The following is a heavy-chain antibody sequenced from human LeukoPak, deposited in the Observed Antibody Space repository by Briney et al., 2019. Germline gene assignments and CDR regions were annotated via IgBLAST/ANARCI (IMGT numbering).Heavy chain of an antibody. V-gene: IGHV4-59*08. CDR2: IYYSGST. J-gene: IGHJ5*02. Sequence: SETLSLTCTVSGGSISSYYWSWIRQPPGKGLEWIGYIYYSGSTNYNPSLKSRVTISVDTSKNQFSLKLSSVTAADTAVYYCARRPWFDPWGLGTLVTVSS. CDR3: ARRPWFDP. CDR1: GGSISSYY.